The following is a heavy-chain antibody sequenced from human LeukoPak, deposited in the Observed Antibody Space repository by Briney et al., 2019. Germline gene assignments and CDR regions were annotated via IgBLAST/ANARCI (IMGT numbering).Heavy chain of an antibody. V-gene: IGHV3-23*01. J-gene: IGHJ4*02. CDR3: AKDQGYSYYYLDY. D-gene: IGHD5-18*01. Sequence: GGSLKLSCAASGFTVSSNYMSWVRQAPGKGLEWVSGINGNGASTYYSDSVKGRFTISRDNSKNTLYLQMSSLRAEDTAIYYCAKDQGYSYYYLDYWGQGTLVTVSS. CDR2: INGNGAST. CDR1: GFTVSSNY.